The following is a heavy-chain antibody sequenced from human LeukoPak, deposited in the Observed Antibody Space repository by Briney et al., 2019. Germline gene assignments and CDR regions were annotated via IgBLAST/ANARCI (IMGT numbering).Heavy chain of an antibody. CDR1: GFTFSSYS. CDR3: AGLVPAAISYYYYYMDV. Sequence: GGSLRLSCAASGFTFSSYSMNWVRQAPGKGLEWVSYISSSSSTIYYADSVKGRFTISRDNAKNSLYLQMNSLRAEDTAVYYCAGLVPAAISYYYYYMDVWGKGTTVTVSS. CDR2: ISSSSSTI. D-gene: IGHD2-2*02. V-gene: IGHV3-48*01. J-gene: IGHJ6*03.